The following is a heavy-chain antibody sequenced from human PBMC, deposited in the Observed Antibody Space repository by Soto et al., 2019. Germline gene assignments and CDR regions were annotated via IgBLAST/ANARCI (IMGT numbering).Heavy chain of an antibody. CDR3: ARDATYSKDYYYYMDV. CDR2: INPNSGGT. D-gene: IGHD4-4*01. J-gene: IGHJ6*03. CDR1: GYTFTGYY. V-gene: IGHV1-2*04. Sequence: QVQLVQSGAEVKKPGASVKVSGKASGYTFTGYYMHWVRKAPGQGLEWMGWINPNSGGTNYAQKFQGWVTMTRDTSISTAYMELSRMRSDDTAVYYCARDATYSKDYYYYMDVWGKGTTVTVSS.